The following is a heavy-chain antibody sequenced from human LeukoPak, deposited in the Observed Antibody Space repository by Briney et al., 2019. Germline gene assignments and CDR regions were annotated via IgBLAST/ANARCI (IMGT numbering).Heavy chain of an antibody. J-gene: IGHJ4*02. Sequence: GGSLRLSCAASGFTFSNYPMHWVRQAPGKGLEYVSAISSNGGSTYYANSVKGRFTISRDNSKSTLYLQMGSLRAEDMAVYYCARARAVAGTFDYWGQGTLVTVSS. V-gene: IGHV3-64*01. CDR2: ISSNGGST. D-gene: IGHD6-19*01. CDR3: ARARAVAGTFDY. CDR1: GFTFSNYP.